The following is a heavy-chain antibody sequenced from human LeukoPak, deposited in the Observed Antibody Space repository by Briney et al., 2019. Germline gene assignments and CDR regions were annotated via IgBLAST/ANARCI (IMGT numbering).Heavy chain of an antibody. J-gene: IGHJ3*02. Sequence: SETLSLTCTVSGGSISSGGYYWSWIRQHPGKGLEWIGYIYYSGSTYYNPSLKSRVTISVDTSKNQFSLKLSSVTAADTAVYYCAREGTRYYDSSGPTGAFDIWGQGTMVTVSS. CDR1: GGSISSGGYY. V-gene: IGHV4-31*03. D-gene: IGHD3-22*01. CDR3: AREGTRYYDSSGPTGAFDI. CDR2: IYYSGST.